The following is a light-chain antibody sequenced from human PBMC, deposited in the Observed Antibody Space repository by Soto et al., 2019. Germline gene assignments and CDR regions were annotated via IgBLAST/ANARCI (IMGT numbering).Light chain of an antibody. CDR2: DVS. V-gene: IGLV2-14*01. Sequence: HCALTQPASGSGVPGQSSSISCTGTSSDVGGYNYVSWYQQHPGKAPKLMIYDVSNRPSGVSNRFSGSKSGNTASLTISGLQAEDEADYYCSSYTSSSTWVFGTGTKVTVL. J-gene: IGLJ1*01. CDR3: SSYTSSSTWV. CDR1: SSDVGGYNY.